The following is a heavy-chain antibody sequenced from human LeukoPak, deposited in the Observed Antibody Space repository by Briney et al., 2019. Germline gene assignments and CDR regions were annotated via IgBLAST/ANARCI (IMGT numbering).Heavy chain of an antibody. D-gene: IGHD3-3*01. V-gene: IGHV3-33*01. CDR2: IWYDGSNK. J-gene: IGHJ6*02. CDR3: ARGDPRNIYDFWSGYRAPDYYYGMDV. Sequence: GRSLRLSCAASGFTFNSYGMHWVRQAPGKGLEWVAVIWYDGSNKYYADSVKGRFTISRDNSKNTLYLQMNSLRAEDTAVCYCARGDPRNIYDFWSGYRAPDYYYGMDVWGQGTTVTVSS. CDR1: GFTFNSYG.